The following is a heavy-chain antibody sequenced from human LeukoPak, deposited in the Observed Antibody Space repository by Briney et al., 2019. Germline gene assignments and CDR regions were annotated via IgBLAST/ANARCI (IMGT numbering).Heavy chain of an antibody. CDR3: ARHTIHEGIFGVVIPEYYYYYYMDV. CDR1: GGSISSSSYY. Sequence: PSETLSLTCTVSGGSISSSSYYWGWIRQPPGKGLEWIGSIYYSGSTYYNPSLKSRVTISVDTSKNQFSLKLSSVTAADTAVYYCARHTIHEGIFGVVIPEYYYYYYMDVWGKGTTVTVSS. CDR2: IYYSGST. J-gene: IGHJ6*03. V-gene: IGHV4-39*01. D-gene: IGHD3-3*01.